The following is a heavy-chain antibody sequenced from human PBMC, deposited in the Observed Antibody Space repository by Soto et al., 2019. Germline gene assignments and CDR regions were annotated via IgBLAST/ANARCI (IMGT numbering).Heavy chain of an antibody. D-gene: IGHD3-22*01. J-gene: IGHJ4*02. Sequence: QVQLVESGGGVVQPGRSLRLSCAASGFTFSSCGMHWVRQAPGKGLEWVAVIWYDGSNKYYADSVKGRFTISRDNSKNTLYLQMNSLRAEDTAVYYCAREGGYDSSGYSPPDYWGQGTVVTVSS. V-gene: IGHV3-33*01. CDR2: IWYDGSNK. CDR1: GFTFSSCG. CDR3: AREGGYDSSGYSPPDY.